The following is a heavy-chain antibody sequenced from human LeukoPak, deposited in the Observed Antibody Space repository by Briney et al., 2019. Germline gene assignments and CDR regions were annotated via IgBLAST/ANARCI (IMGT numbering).Heavy chain of an antibody. Sequence: SETLFLTCTVSGDSINSDYWNWIRQPPGKGLEWIGFIYYSGSTNYNPSLKSRVTISVDTSRNQFSLKLNSVTAADTAVYYCAREMATITSAAYFDYWGQGTLVTVST. CDR2: IYYSGST. CDR3: AREMATITSAAYFDY. V-gene: IGHV4-59*08. D-gene: IGHD5-24*01. CDR1: GDSINSDY. J-gene: IGHJ4*02.